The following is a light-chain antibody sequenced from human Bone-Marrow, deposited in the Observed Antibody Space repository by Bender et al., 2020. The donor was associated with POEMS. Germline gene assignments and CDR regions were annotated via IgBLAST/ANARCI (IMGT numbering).Light chain of an antibody. CDR2: DNN. V-gene: IGLV1-51*01. Sequence: QSVLTQPPSMSAAPGQKVTITCSGSSSNVGNNHVSWHQQFPGAAPKLLIHDNNIPSGIPDRFSGSKSGTSATLGITGLQTGDEADYYCGTWDSSLSAVVFGGGTKLTVL. J-gene: IGLJ3*02. CDR3: GTWDSSLSAVV. CDR1: SSNVGNNH.